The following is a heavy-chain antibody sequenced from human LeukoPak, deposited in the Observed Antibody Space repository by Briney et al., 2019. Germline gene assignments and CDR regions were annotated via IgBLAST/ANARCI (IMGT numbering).Heavy chain of an antibody. CDR1: GFTFSSYG. Sequence: GGSLRLSCAASGFTFSSYGMHWVRQAPGKGLESVAVIWYDGSNKYYADSVKGRFTISRDNSKNTLYLQMNSLRAEDTAVYYCAKDLQDYYYYMDVWGTGTTVTVSS. J-gene: IGHJ6*03. CDR2: IWYDGSNK. CDR3: AKDLQDYYYYMDV. D-gene: IGHD5-24*01. V-gene: IGHV3-33*06.